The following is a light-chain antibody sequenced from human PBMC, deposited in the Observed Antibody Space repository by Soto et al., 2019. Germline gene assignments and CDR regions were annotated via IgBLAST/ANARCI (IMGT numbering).Light chain of an antibody. V-gene: IGKV1-5*03. CDR1: QSISSW. J-gene: IGKJ1*01. CDR2: KAS. Sequence: DMQMTQSPSTLSASVGDRVTITCRASQSISSWLAWYQQKPGTAPNLLIYKASTLQSGVPSRFSGSGSGTEFTLTISSLQPDDFATYYCQQYSDNWTFGQGTKVEIK. CDR3: QQYSDNWT.